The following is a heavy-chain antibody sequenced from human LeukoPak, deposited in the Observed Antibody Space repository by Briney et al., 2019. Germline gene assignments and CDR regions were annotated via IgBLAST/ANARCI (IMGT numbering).Heavy chain of an antibody. V-gene: IGHV4-59*01. CDR1: GGSISSYN. CDR3: ARNSLSGRSRVYNWFDP. J-gene: IGHJ5*02. CDR2: IYYSGST. Sequence: SETLSLTCTVSGGSISSYNWSWSRQPPGTGMEWIWYIYYSGSTNYNPALTSRVTISVDTSKNQFSLTLSSVTAADTAVYYCARNSLSGRSRVYNWFDPWGEGALVTVSS. D-gene: IGHD6-6*01.